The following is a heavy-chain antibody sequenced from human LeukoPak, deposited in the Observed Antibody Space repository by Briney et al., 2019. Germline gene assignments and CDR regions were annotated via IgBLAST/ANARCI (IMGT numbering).Heavy chain of an antibody. J-gene: IGHJ4*02. CDR2: IYPGDSDT. CDR1: GYSFTSHW. V-gene: IGHV5-51*01. Sequence: GESLKISCKGSGYSFTSHWIAWVRQMPGKGLEWMGIIYPGDSDTRYSPSLQGQVTISVDKSISTAYLQWSSLKASDTAMYYCARRRAVAGTYYFDYWGQGTLVTVSS. D-gene: IGHD6-19*01. CDR3: ARRRAVAGTYYFDY.